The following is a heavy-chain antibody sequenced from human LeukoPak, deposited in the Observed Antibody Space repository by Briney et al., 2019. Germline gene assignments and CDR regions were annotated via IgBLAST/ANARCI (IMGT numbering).Heavy chain of an antibody. D-gene: IGHD3-22*01. J-gene: IGHJ4*02. V-gene: IGHV3-23*01. CDR1: GFTFSSYA. CDR2: ISGSGGST. CDR3: AKPRSDYYYSAFDY. Sequence: GSLRLSCAASGFTFSSYAMSWVRQAPGRGLEWVSGISGSGGSTYYADSVKGRFTISRDNSKNTLYLQMNSLRAAGTAVYYCAKPRSDYYYSAFDYWGQGTLVTVSS.